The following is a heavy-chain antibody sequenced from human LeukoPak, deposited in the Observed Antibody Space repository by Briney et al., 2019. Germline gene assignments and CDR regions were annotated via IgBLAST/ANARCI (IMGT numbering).Heavy chain of an antibody. J-gene: IGHJ6*04. CDR3: ARDPDRWISSHHRDV. CDR2: INPNSGGT. D-gene: IGHD3-3*02. CDR1: GYTFTGYY. Sequence: ASVKVSCKASGYTFTGYYMHWVRQAPGQGLEWMGWINPNSGGTNYAQKFQGRVTMTRDTSISTAYMELSRLRSDDTAVYYCARDPDRWISSHHRDVWGKGTTVTVSS. V-gene: IGHV1-2*02.